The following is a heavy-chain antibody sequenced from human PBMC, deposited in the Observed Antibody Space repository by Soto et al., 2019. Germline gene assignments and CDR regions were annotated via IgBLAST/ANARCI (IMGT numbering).Heavy chain of an antibody. CDR3: AHRDGFGEFHS. CDR1: GFSLTTSGVG. D-gene: IGHD3-10*01. Sequence: QITLKESGPTLVKPTQTLTLTCTFSGFSLTTSGVGVGWIRQPPGKALEWLALIYWDDDKRYSPSLKSRLTITKDTSRNQVVLTMTNMDPLDTATYFCAHRDGFGEFHSWGQGTLVTVSS. V-gene: IGHV2-5*02. CDR2: IYWDDDK. J-gene: IGHJ5*01.